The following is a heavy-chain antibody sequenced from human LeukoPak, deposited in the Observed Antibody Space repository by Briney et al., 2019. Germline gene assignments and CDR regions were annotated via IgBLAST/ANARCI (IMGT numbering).Heavy chain of an antibody. J-gene: IGHJ4*02. CDR1: GGSFSGCY. Sequence: SETLSLTCAVYGGSFSGCYWSWIRQPPGKGLEWIGEINHSGSTNYNPSLKSRVTISVDTSKNQFSLKLSSVTAADTAVYYCARAGGYSYLDYWGQGTLVTVSS. CDR3: ARAGGYSYLDY. D-gene: IGHD1-1*01. V-gene: IGHV4-34*01. CDR2: INHSGST.